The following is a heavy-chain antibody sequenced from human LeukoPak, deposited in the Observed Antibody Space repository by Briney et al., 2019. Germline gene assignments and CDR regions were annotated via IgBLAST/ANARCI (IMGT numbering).Heavy chain of an antibody. Sequence: PGGSLRLSCTASGFTFGDYAMSWVRQAPGKGLEWVGFIRSKAYGGTTEYAASVKGRFTISRDDSKSIAYLQMNSLKTEDTAVYYCTRAMSGSYGWIYYYYYMDVWGKGTTVTVSS. J-gene: IGHJ6*03. CDR2: IRSKAYGGTT. V-gene: IGHV3-49*04. D-gene: IGHD1-26*01. CDR3: TRAMSGSYGWIYYYYYMDV. CDR1: GFTFGDYA.